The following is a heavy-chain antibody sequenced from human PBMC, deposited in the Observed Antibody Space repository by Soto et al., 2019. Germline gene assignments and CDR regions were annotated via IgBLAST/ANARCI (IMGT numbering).Heavy chain of an antibody. CDR2: INPNSGGT. D-gene: IGHD4-17*01. J-gene: IGHJ3*02. Sequence: GAAVKVSCKASGDTFTGYYTHWVRQAPGQGLEWMGWINPNSGGTNYAQEFRGRVTLTRDTSISTAYMELSRLRSDDTALYYCARDYGDAFDIWGQGTMVTVSS. CDR3: ARDYGDAFDI. CDR1: GDTFTGYY. V-gene: IGHV1-2*02.